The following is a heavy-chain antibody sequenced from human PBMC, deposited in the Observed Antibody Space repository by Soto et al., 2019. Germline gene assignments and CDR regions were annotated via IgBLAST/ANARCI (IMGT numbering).Heavy chain of an antibody. CDR2: MNPNSGNT. D-gene: IGHD1-20*01. CDR3: ARDNRYNWNDEGWFDP. CDR1: GYSFSDYD. J-gene: IGHJ5*02. V-gene: IGHV1-8*01. Sequence: QAQLVQSGAEVKKPGVSVKVSCKASGYSFSDYDINWVRQATGQGPEWMGWMNPNSGNTGYAQKFQGRVTMTRNTSINTAYMELSSLGSEDTAVYYCARDNRYNWNDEGWFDPWGQGTLVTVSS.